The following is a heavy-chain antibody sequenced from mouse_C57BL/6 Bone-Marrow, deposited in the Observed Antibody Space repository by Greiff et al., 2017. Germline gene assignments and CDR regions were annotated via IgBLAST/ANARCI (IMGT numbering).Heavy chain of an antibody. CDR1: GYAFTNYL. D-gene: IGHD1-1*02. V-gene: IGHV1-54*01. CDR2: INPGSGGT. J-gene: IGHJ2*01. Sequence: QVQLQQSGAELVRPGTSVKVSCKASGYAFTNYLIEWVKQRPGQGLEWIGVINPGSGGTNYNEQFKGKATLTADKSSSTAYMQRSSLTSEDSAVYFCARGLWYVDYWGQGTTLTVSS. CDR3: ARGLWYVDY.